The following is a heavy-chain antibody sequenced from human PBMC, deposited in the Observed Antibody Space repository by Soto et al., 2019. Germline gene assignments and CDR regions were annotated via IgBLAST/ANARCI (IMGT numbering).Heavy chain of an antibody. J-gene: IGHJ4*02. V-gene: IGHV1-69*05. CDR1: RGTFCISV. Sequence: SVKVSRTSCRGTFCISVISGLRKAPGQGLEWMVGIIPIFGTANYAQKFQGRLTMTRDTSTSIVYMELSSLRSEDTAIYYCARSPTPDSCSDYWCQGTRFSVSA. CDR3: ARSPTPDSCSDY. D-gene: IGHD2-15*01. CDR2: IIPIFGTA.